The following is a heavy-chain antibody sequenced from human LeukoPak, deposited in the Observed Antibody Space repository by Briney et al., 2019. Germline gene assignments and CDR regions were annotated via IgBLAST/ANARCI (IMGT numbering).Heavy chain of an antibody. CDR3: ARDTGTVVDY. CDR1: GGSISSYY. D-gene: IGHD4-23*01. J-gene: IGHJ4*02. Sequence: SETLSLTCTVSGGSISSYYWSWIRQPPGKGLEWIGYIYYTGSTNYNPSLKSRVTTSVDTSKNQFSLKLSSVTAADTAVYYCARDTGTVVDYWGQGTLVTVSS. CDR2: IYYTGST. V-gene: IGHV4-59*01.